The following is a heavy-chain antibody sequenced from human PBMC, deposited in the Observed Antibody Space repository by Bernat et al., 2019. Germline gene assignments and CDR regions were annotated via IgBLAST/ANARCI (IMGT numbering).Heavy chain of an antibody. Sequence: VQLQESGPGLVKLSETLSLTRTVSGGSLVCYYWSWIRQPPGKGLERTGYIFYTGTTTYNPSLKSRVILSVDTSKNQFSLKLSSVTAADTAVDYCARVAACGWRSFDPWGQGTLVTVSS. CDR1: GGSLVCYY. V-gene: IGHV4-59*01. D-gene: IGHD5-12*01. CDR2: IFYTGTT. J-gene: IGHJ5*02. CDR3: ARVAACGWRSFDP.